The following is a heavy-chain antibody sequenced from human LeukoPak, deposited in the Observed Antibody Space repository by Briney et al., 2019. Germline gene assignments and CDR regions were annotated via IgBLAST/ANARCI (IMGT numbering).Heavy chain of an antibody. J-gene: IGHJ4*02. V-gene: IGHV1-69*05. CDR3: ASLCGGDCYFDY. CDR2: IIPIFGTA. D-gene: IGHD2-21*02. CDR1: GGTFSSYA. Sequence: ASVKVSCKASGGTFSSYAISWVRQAPGQGLEWMGRIIPIFGTANYAQKFQGRVTITTDESTSTAYMELSSLRSEDTAVYYCASLCGGDCYFDYRGQGTLVTVTS.